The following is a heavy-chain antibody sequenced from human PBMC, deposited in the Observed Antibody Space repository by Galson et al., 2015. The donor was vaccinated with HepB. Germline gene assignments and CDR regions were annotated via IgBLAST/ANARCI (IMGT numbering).Heavy chain of an antibody. CDR2: ISGGST. Sequence: SLRLSCAASGFTVSSNEMSWVRQAPGKGLEWVSSISGGSTYYADSRKGRFTISRDNSKNTLHLQMNSLRAEDTAVYYYKKGAHDSSGYCNYWGQGTLVTVSS. J-gene: IGHJ4*02. CDR1: GFTVSSNE. D-gene: IGHD3-22*01. CDR3: KKGAHDSSGYCNY. V-gene: IGHV3-38-3*01.